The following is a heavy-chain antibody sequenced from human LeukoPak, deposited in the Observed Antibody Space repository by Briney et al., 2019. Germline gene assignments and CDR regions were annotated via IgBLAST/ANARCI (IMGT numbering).Heavy chain of an antibody. J-gene: IGHJ4*02. CDR1: GFTFSNYA. CDR2: ISANGGGT. V-gene: IGHV3-23*01. D-gene: IGHD3-22*01. CDR3: AKATKSIVVDNYFDY. Sequence: PGGSLRLSCAASGFTFSNYAMSWVRQAPGKGLEWVSAISANGGGTYYADSVKGRFTISRDSSTDTLYLQVNSLRAEDTAVYYCAKATKSIVVDNYFDYWGQGTLVTVSS.